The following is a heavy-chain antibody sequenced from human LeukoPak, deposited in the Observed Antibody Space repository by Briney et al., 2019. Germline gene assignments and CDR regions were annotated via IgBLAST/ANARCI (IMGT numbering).Heavy chain of an antibody. CDR2: IYYSGST. J-gene: IGHJ2*01. V-gene: IGHV4-59*08. Sequence: SETLSLTCTVSGGSISSYYWSWIRQPPGKGLEWIGYIYYSGSTNYNPSLKSRVTISVDTSKNQFSLKLSSVTAADTAVYYCANIVVVPAAIVPWYFDLWGRGTLVTVSS. CDR1: GGSISSYY. D-gene: IGHD2-2*01. CDR3: ANIVVVPAAIVPWYFDL.